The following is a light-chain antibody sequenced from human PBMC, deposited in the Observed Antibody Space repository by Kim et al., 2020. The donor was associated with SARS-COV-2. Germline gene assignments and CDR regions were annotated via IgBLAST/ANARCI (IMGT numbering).Light chain of an antibody. Sequence: RQTDTVPCTRHNNHGGNQGAVWLQQHQGHPPKLISYRNNNRPSGSSERFSASRSGNTASLTITGLQPEDEADYYCSAWASSLSAWVFGGGTQLTVL. CDR3: SAWASSLSAWV. J-gene: IGLJ3*02. CDR1: NNHGGNQG. V-gene: IGLV10-54*04. CDR2: RNN.